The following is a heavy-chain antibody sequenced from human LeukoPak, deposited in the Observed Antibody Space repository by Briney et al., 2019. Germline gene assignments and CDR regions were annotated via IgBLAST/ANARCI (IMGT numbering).Heavy chain of an antibody. D-gene: IGHD3-9*01. CDR3: ARDGDYDILTGPPYYYGMDV. CDR2: IIPIFGTA. CDR1: GGTFSSYA. V-gene: IGHV1-69*13. Sequence: SVNVSCKASGGTFSSYAISWVRQAPGQGLEWMGGIIPIFGTANYAQKSQGRVTITADESTSTAYMELSSLRSEDTAVYYCARDGDYDILTGPPYYYGMDVWGQGTTVTVSS. J-gene: IGHJ6*02.